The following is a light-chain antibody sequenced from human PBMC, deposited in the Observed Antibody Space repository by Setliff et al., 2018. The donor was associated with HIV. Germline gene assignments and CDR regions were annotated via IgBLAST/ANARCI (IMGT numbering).Light chain of an antibody. J-gene: IGLJ1*01. CDR1: SSDIGSYNL. CDR3: SSYGNSPYV. CDR2: EVS. Sequence: SVLTQPASVSGALGQSITISCTGTSSDIGSYNLVSWYQQHPGKAPKLIISEVSKGPSGVPHRFSGSKSGNTASLTISGLQAEDEADYYCSSYGNSPYVFGTGTKVTVL. V-gene: IGLV2-14*02.